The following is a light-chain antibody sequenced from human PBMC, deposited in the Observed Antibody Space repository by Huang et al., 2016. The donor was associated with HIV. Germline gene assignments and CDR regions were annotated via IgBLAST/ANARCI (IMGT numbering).Light chain of an antibody. Sequence: EVVITQSPAILSVSPGERATLSCRASQNVNTDLAWYKHNPGQAPRLLIYGASTRATGIPARCSGNGSETEFTLTISSLQSEDFAIYYCQQYNIWPPLTFGGGTKVEIK. J-gene: IGKJ4*01. CDR3: QQYNIWPPLT. V-gene: IGKV3-15*01. CDR2: GAS. CDR1: QNVNTD.